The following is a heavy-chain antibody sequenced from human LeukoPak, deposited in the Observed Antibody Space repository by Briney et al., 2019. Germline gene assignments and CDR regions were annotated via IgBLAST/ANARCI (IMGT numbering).Heavy chain of an antibody. Sequence: SETLSLTCTVSGGSISSPNWWTWVRQPPGKGLEWIGEVYHTGSTNYNPSLKSRVTISVDKSNNQFSLKLASVTAADTAVYYCANRHDSGPYWGQGTLVTVSP. V-gene: IGHV4-4*02. CDR2: VYHTGST. CDR1: GGSISSPNW. CDR3: ANRHDSGPY. J-gene: IGHJ4*02. D-gene: IGHD4-17*01.